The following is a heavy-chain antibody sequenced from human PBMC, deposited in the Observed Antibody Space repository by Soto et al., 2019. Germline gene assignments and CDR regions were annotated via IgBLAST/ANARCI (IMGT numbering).Heavy chain of an antibody. V-gene: IGHV3-30*18. CDR3: AKDIRSGTEGRIQLLSYCCDY. Sequence: GGSLRLSCAASGFTFSSYGMHWVRKAPGKGLEWVAVISYDGSNKYYADSVKGRFTISRDNSKNTLYLQMNSLRAEDTAVYYCAKDIRSGTEGRIQLLSYCCDYWGQGTRVTVAS. J-gene: IGHJ4*02. CDR2: ISYDGSNK. D-gene: IGHD5-18*01. CDR1: GFTFSSYG.